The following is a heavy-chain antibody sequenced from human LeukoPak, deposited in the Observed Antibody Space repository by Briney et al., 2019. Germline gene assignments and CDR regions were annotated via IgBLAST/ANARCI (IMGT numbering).Heavy chain of an antibody. D-gene: IGHD5-18*01. Sequence: GGSLRLSCTVSGFTVSSNSMSWVRQAPGKGLEWVSFIYSGTIHYSDSVKGRFTISRDNSKNSLYLQMNSLRAEDTAVYYCAREGVDTAMVEVYSADAFDIWGQGTMVTVSS. J-gene: IGHJ3*02. CDR2: IYSGTI. V-gene: IGHV3-53*01. CDR3: AREGVDTAMVEVYSADAFDI. CDR1: GFTVSSNS.